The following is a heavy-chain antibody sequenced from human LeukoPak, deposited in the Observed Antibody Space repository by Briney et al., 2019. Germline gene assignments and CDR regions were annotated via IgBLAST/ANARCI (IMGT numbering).Heavy chain of an antibody. V-gene: IGHV3-9*01. CDR1: GFTFDDYA. D-gene: IGHD3-22*01. CDR3: AKGYPYYYDSSGYLGY. Sequence: GRSLRLSCAASGFTFDDYAMHWVRQAPGKGLEWVSGISWNSGSIGYADSVKGRFTISRDNAKNSLYLQMNSLRAEDTALYYCAKGYPYYYDSSGYLGYWGQGTLVTVSS. CDR2: ISWNSGSI. J-gene: IGHJ4*02.